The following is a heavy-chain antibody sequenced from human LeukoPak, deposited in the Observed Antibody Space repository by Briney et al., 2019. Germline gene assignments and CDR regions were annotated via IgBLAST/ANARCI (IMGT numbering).Heavy chain of an antibody. Sequence: ASVKVSCKASEYTFTDYYMHWVRQAPGQGLEWMGWINPNSGGTNYAQKFQGRVTMTRDTSISTAYMELSRLRSDDTAVYYCARDGIYCSGSSCYPVEIDYWGQGTQVTVSS. D-gene: IGHD2-15*01. CDR2: INPNSGGT. CDR3: ARDGIYCSGSSCYPVEIDY. CDR1: EYTFTDYY. J-gene: IGHJ4*02. V-gene: IGHV1-2*02.